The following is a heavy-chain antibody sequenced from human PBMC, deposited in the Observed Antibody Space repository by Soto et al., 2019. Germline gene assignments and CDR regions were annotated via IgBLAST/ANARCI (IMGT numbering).Heavy chain of an antibody. CDR1: WFTFSGHG. Sequence: PGGVLRLSPGAVWFTFSGHGVHRVLQAPGKGLEWVAVIWYDGSNKYYADSVKGRFTISRDNSKNTLYLQMNSLRAEDTAVYYCARVVITNDYFDYWGQGTLVTVSS. J-gene: IGHJ4*02. CDR3: ARVVITNDYFDY. V-gene: IGHV3-33*01. D-gene: IGHD3-22*01. CDR2: IWYDGSNK.